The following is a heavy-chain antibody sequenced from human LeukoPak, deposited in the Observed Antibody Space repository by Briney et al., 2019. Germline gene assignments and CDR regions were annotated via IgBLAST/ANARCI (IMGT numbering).Heavy chain of an antibody. CDR3: ARSELFWSGPATMGWFDP. J-gene: IGHJ5*02. D-gene: IGHD3-3*01. CDR2: IYYSGST. CDR1: GGSISSYY. Sequence: SETLSLTCTVSGGSISSYYWSWIRQPPGKGLEWIGSIYYSGSTYYNPSLKSRVTISVDTSKNQFSLKLSSVTAADTAVYYCARSELFWSGPATMGWFDPWGQGTLVTVSS. V-gene: IGHV4-39*01.